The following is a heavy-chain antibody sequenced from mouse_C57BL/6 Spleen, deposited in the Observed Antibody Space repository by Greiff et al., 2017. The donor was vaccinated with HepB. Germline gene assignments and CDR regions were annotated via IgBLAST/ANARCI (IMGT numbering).Heavy chain of an antibody. Sequence: EVKLVESGGGLVKPGGSLKLSCAASGFTFSSYAMSWVRQTPEKRLEWVATISDGGSYTYYPDNVKGRFTISRDNAKNNLYLQMSHLKSEDTAMYYCARDQDGYYYYYAMDYWGQGTSVTVSS. CDR1: GFTFSSYA. CDR2: ISDGGSYT. V-gene: IGHV5-4*01. J-gene: IGHJ4*01. D-gene: IGHD2-3*01. CDR3: ARDQDGYYYYYAMDY.